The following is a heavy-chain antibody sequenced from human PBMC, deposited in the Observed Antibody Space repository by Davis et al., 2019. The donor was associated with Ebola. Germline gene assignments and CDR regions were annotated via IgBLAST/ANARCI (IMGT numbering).Heavy chain of an antibody. D-gene: IGHD2-21*01. CDR2: INHSGST. J-gene: IGHJ5*02. V-gene: IGHV4-34*01. Sequence: GSLRLSCAVYGGSFSGYYWSWIRQPPGKGLEWIGEINHSGSTNYNPSLKSRVTISVDTSKNQFSLKLSSVTAADTAVYYCARAQGDLLWWGGFDPWGQGTLVTVSS. CDR3: ARAQGDLLWWGGFDP. CDR1: GGSFSGYY.